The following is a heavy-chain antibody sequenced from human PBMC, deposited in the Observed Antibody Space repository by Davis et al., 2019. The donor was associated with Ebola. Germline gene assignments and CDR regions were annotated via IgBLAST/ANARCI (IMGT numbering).Heavy chain of an antibody. CDR2: INPNDGRT. V-gene: IGHV1-46*03. D-gene: IGHD5-12*01. J-gene: IGHJ3*02. CDR3: TTPGGQDRGYDVFDI. Sequence: ASVKVSCKASGYTFTNYYMHWVRQAPGQGLEWLGMINPNDGRTIYAQKFQGRVTVTRDTSTTTVYMDLSSLRSEDTALYYCTTPGGQDRGYDVFDIWGQGTMVTVSS. CDR1: GYTFTNYY.